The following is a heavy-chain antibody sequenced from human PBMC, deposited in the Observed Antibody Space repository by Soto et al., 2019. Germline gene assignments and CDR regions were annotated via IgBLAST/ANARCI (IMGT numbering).Heavy chain of an antibody. D-gene: IGHD5-18*01. Sequence: SETLSLTCAVYGGSFSGYYWSWIRQPPGKGLEWIGEINHSGSTNYNPSLKSRVTISLDTSKNQHSLKVNSVTAADTAVYYCARDHPHSYGVYYFDYWGQGTPVTVSS. CDR1: GGSFSGYY. V-gene: IGHV4-34*01. J-gene: IGHJ4*02. CDR3: ARDHPHSYGVYYFDY. CDR2: INHSGST.